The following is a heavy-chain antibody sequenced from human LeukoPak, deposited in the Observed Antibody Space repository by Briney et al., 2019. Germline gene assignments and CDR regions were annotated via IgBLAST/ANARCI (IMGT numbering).Heavy chain of an antibody. CDR1: GFTFSSYA. D-gene: IGHD2-21*01. CDR2: ISSSGGST. J-gene: IGHJ4*02. V-gene: IGHV3-23*01. CDR3: AILAGNPY. Sequence: GGSLRLSCAASGFTFSSYAMSWVRQAPGEGLEWVSTISSSGGSTYYADSVKGRFTLSRDSSKNTLSLQMNSLRAEDTAVYYCAILAGNPYWGPGTLVTVSS.